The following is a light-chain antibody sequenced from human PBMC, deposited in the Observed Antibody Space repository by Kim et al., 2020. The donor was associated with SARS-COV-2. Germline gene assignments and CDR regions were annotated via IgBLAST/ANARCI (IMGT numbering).Light chain of an antibody. CDR1: ELGNKF. Sequence: SYELTQPPSVSVSPGQTASITCSGDELGNKFACWYQQKPGQSPVLVIYQDKKRPSGIPERFSGSNSGNTATLTIRGTQALDEADYFCQTWDTRTASFVFG. CDR2: QDK. CDR3: QTWDTRTASFV. J-gene: IGLJ1*01. V-gene: IGLV3-1*01.